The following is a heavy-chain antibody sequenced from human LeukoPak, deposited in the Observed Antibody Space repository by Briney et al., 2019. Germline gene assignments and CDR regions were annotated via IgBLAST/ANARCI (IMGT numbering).Heavy chain of an antibody. Sequence: GGSLRLSCAASGFTFSSYSMNWVRQAPGKGLEWVSSISSSSSYIYYADSVKGRFTISRDNAKNSLYLQMNSLRAEDTAVYYCARDYHGENWFDPWGQGTLVTVSS. CDR3: ARDYHGENWFDP. CDR1: GFTFSSYS. CDR2: ISSSSSYI. D-gene: IGHD4-17*01. V-gene: IGHV3-21*01. J-gene: IGHJ5*02.